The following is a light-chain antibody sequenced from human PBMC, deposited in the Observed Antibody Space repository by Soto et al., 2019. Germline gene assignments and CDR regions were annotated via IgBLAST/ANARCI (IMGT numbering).Light chain of an antibody. CDR1: QSVSSSY. V-gene: IGKV3D-15*01. J-gene: IGKJ1*01. CDR2: DAS. CDR3: QQYNNWPPAWT. Sequence: EIVLTQSPGTLSLSPGERATLSGRASQSVSSSYLAWYQQKPGQAPRLLIYDASNRATGIPARFSGSGSGTQFTLTISSLQSEDFAVYYCQQYNNWPPAWTFGQGTKVDIK.